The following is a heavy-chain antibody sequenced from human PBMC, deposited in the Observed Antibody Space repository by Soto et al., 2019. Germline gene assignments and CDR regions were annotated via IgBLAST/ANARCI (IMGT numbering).Heavy chain of an antibody. Sequence: SVKVSCKASGGTFSSYAISWVRQAPGQGLEWMGEIIPIFGTANYAQKFQGRVTITADESTSTAYMELSSLRSEDTAVYYCARAVVAGDGGFFDYWGQGTLVTVSS. D-gene: IGHD2-15*01. CDR2: IIPIFGTA. J-gene: IGHJ4*02. CDR3: ARAVVAGDGGFFDY. CDR1: GGTFSSYA. V-gene: IGHV1-69*13.